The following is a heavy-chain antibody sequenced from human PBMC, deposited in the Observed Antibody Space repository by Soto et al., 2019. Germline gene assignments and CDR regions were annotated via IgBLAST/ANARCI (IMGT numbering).Heavy chain of an antibody. CDR1: GGSVSSDTYY. J-gene: IGHJ4*02. Sequence: SETLSLTCSVSGGSVSSDTYYWGWILQPPGKGLQWIGSVYFSGSTYYNPSLKSRVTISVDTSKNHFSLKLTSVTATDTAVYFCARSTGTGLGQWLSQRRDLPDYWGQG. CDR2: VYFSGST. V-gene: IGHV4-39*02. CDR3: ARSTGTGLGQWLSQRRDLPDY. D-gene: IGHD6-19*01.